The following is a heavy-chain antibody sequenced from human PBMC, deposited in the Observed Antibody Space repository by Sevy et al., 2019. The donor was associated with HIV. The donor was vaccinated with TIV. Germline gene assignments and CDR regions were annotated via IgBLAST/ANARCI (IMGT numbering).Heavy chain of an antibody. Sequence: GGSLRLSCAASGFSISSHYMSWVRQAPGKGLEWVSVIYIGGSTYFANSVKGRFTLSRDNSKNTLYLEMNSLTAEDTAVYYCGRPLDNWNDGDVFDLWGQGTVVTVSS. CDR1: GFSISSHY. J-gene: IGHJ3*01. D-gene: IGHD1-1*01. CDR3: GRPLDNWNDGDVFDL. V-gene: IGHV3-66*02. CDR2: IYIGGST.